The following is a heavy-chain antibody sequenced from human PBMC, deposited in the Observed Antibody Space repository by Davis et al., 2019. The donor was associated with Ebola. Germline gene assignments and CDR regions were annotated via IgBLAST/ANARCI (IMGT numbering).Heavy chain of an antibody. CDR2: ISSSGSTI. Sequence: GESLKISCAASGFTFSDYYMSWIRQAPGKGLVWVSYISSSGSTIYYADSVKGRFTISRDNAKNSLYLQMNSLRAEDTAVYYCAVSAFEYHIDYWGQGTLVTVSS. D-gene: IGHD2-2*01. CDR3: AVSAFEYHIDY. V-gene: IGHV3-11*01. CDR1: GFTFSDYY. J-gene: IGHJ4*02.